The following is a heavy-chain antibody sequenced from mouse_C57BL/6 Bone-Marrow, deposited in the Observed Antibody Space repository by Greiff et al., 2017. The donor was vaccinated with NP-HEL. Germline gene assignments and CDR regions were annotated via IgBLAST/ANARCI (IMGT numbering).Heavy chain of an antibody. J-gene: IGHJ2*01. CDR2: IDSPDSYT. CDR3: ARSEDFDY. Sequence: QVQLQQPGSELVMPGTSVKLSCKASCYTFTSYWMHWVQQRPGQGLEWIGVIDSPDSYTKYNQKFKGQATLTVDTSSNTAYTHRSSLTAADSAVYYCARSEDFDYWGQGTTPTVTS. V-gene: IGHV1-59*01. CDR1: CYTFTSYW.